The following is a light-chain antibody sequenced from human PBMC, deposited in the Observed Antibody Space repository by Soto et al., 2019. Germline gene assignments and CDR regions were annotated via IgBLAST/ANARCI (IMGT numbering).Light chain of an antibody. CDR1: SSDVGGYNF. J-gene: IGLJ1*01. V-gene: IGLV2-14*01. CDR2: DVR. CDR3: SSYTSISTYV. Sequence: QSALTQAASVSGSPGQSISISCTGTSSDVGGYNFVSWYQQHPGKAPKLMIYDVRNRPSGVSNRFSGSRSVNTASLTISGLQAEDEADYYCSSYTSISTYVFGTGTKV.